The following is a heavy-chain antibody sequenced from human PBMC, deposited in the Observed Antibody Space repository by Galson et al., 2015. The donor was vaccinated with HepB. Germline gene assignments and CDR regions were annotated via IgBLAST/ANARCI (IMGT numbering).Heavy chain of an antibody. Sequence: SLRLSCAASGLTFSSYAMSWVRQAPGKGLEWVSAISGSGGSTYYADSVKGRFTISRDNSKNTLYLQMNSLRAEDTAVYYCAKVGVDTAMVLYFDYWGQGTLVTVSS. V-gene: IGHV3-23*01. CDR2: ISGSGGST. D-gene: IGHD5-18*01. J-gene: IGHJ4*02. CDR1: GLTFSSYA. CDR3: AKVGVDTAMVLYFDY.